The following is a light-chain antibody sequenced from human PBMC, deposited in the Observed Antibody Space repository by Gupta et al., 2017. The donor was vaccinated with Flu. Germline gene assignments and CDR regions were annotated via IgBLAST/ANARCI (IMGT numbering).Light chain of an antibody. CDR1: QNISSGY. Sequence: PGTLSLSPGERATLSCRASQNISSGYLDWEQQRPVQAPRLLIYGASSRDTGITVRFSGSGGVKDFTLTSIRRETEAFAVYYEQHDGSSRTFGQGTKVEIK. J-gene: IGKJ1*01. CDR2: GAS. V-gene: IGKV3-20*01. CDR3: QHDGSSRT.